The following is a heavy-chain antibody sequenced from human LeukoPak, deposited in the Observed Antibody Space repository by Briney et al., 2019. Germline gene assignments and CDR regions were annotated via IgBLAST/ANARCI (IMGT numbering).Heavy chain of an antibody. Sequence: GGSLRLSCAASGFTFSSYAMSWVRQAPGKGPEWVSAISGSGGSTYYADSVKGRFTISRDNSKNTLYLQMNSLRAEDTAVYYCAKDSYSSSWYDWFDPWGQGTLVTVPS. V-gene: IGHV3-23*01. J-gene: IGHJ5*02. CDR1: GFTFSSYA. D-gene: IGHD6-13*01. CDR3: AKDSYSSSWYDWFDP. CDR2: ISGSGGST.